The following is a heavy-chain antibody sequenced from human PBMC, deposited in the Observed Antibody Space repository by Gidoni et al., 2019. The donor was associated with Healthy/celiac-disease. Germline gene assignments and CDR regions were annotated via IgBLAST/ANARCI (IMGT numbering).Heavy chain of an antibody. V-gene: IGHV1-69*01. CDR3: ARDRYCSSTSCYVDAFDI. CDR1: GGTFSSYA. D-gene: IGHD2-2*01. Sequence: QVQLVQSGAEVKKPGSSVKVSCKASGGTFSSYAISWVRQAPGQGLEWMGGIIPIFGTANYAQKFQGRVTITADESTSTAYMELSSLRSEDTAVYYCARDRYCSSTSCYVDAFDIWGQGTMVTVSS. J-gene: IGHJ3*02. CDR2: IIPIFGTA.